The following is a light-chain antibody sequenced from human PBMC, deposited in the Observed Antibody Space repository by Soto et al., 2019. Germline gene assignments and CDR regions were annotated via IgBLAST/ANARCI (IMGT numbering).Light chain of an antibody. V-gene: IGKV3-20*01. CDR2: GAS. CDR1: RSISSTY. Sequence: EIVLTQSPGTLSLSPGERATLSCRASRSISSTYLAWYQQKPGQAPRLLIYGASSRATSIPDRFSGSGSGTDFTLSISRLEPEDFAVYYCHQYGGSPPYTFGQGTKLQIK. CDR3: HQYGGSPPYT. J-gene: IGKJ2*01.